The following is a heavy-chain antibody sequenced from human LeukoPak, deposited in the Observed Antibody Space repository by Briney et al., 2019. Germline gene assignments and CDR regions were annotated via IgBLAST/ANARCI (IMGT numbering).Heavy chain of an antibody. J-gene: IGHJ4*02. D-gene: IGHD3-22*01. CDR2: IYSGGST. V-gene: IGHV3-53*01. CDR3: AKGGRIYDSSGYYYASLDY. CDR1: GFTVSSNY. Sequence: GRSLRLSCAASGFTVSSNYMSWVRQAPGKGLEWVSVIYSGGSTYYADSVKGRFTISRDNSKNTLYLQMNSLRAEDTAVYYCAKGGRIYDSSGYYYASLDYWGQGTLVTVSS.